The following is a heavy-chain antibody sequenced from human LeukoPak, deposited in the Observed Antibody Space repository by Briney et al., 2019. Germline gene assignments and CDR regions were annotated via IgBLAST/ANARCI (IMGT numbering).Heavy chain of an antibody. CDR3: TTGIAAADPYYYYMDV. J-gene: IGHJ6*03. V-gene: IGHV3-15*01. CDR2: IKSKTDGGTT. CDR1: GFTFSNAW. Sequence: GGSLRLSCAASGFTFSNAWMSWVRQAPGKGLEWVGRIKSKTDGGTTDYAAPVKGRFTISRDDSKNTLYLQMNSLKTEDTAVYYCTTGIAAADPYYYYMDVWGKGTTVTVSS. D-gene: IGHD6-13*01.